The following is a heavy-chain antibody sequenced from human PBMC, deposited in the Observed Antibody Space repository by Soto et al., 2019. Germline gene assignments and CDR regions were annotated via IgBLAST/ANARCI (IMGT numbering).Heavy chain of an antibody. V-gene: IGHV1-18*04. CDR3: ARPYYYFWSGYYKQNYYYGMDV. CDR1: GYTFTSYG. J-gene: IGHJ6*02. CDR2: ISAYNGNT. Sequence: ASVKVSCKASGYTFTSYGISWVRQAPGQGLEWMGWISAYNGNTNYAQKLQGRVTMTTDTSTSTAYMELRSLRSDDTAVYYCARPYYYFWSGYYKQNYYYGMDVWGQGTTVTVSS. D-gene: IGHD3-3*01.